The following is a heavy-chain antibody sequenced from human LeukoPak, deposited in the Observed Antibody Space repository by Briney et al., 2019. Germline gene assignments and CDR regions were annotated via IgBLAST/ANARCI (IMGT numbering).Heavy chain of an antibody. D-gene: IGHD2-2*01. J-gene: IGHJ4*02. Sequence: GGSLRLSRAASGFTFDDYAMGWVRQAPGKGLEWVGFIRSKTYGGTPEYRASVKGRFTISRDGSRGIVYLQMNSLKMEDTAVYYCARDGTVYSSSWYGNWGQGTLVTVSS. CDR1: GFTFDDYA. CDR3: ARDGTVYSSSWYGN. V-gene: IGHV3-49*01. CDR2: IRSKTYGGTP.